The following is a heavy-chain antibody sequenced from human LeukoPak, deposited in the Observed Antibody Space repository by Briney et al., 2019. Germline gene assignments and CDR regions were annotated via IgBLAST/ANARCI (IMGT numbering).Heavy chain of an antibody. V-gene: IGHV4-31*03. Sequence: SQTLSLTCTVSGCSINSGGYYWSWIRQHPGKGLEWIGYIYYSGSTYYNPSLKSRVTISVDTSKNQSSLRLSSVTAADTAVYYCASSPSRGSYRPPDYWGQGTLVTVSS. J-gene: IGHJ4*02. CDR3: ASSPSRGSYRPPDY. CDR2: IYYSGST. D-gene: IGHD3-16*02. CDR1: GCSINSGGYY.